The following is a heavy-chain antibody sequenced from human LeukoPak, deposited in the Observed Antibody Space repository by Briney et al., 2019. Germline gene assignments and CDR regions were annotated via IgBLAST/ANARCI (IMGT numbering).Heavy chain of an antibody. D-gene: IGHD3-22*01. CDR1: GGTFSSYA. CDR3: ARSRRFDSSGPYQH. CDR2: IIPIFGTA. J-gene: IGHJ1*01. Sequence: XCKAXGGTFSSYAISWVRQAPGQGLEWMGGIIPIFGTANYAQKFQGRVTITADESTSTAYMELSSLRSEDTAVYYCARSRRFDSSGPYQHWGQGTLVTVSS. V-gene: IGHV1-69*01.